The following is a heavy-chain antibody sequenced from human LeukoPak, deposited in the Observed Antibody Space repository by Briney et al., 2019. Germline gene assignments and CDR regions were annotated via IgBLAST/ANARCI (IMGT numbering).Heavy chain of an antibody. D-gene: IGHD2-2*02. Sequence: GGSLRLSCAASGFTFSSYAMSWVRQAPGKGLEWVSAISGSGGSTYYADSVKGRFTISRDNSKNTLYLQMNSLRAEDTAVYYCAKEGADCSSTSCYSDYWGQGTLVTVSS. V-gene: IGHV3-23*01. CDR1: GFTFSSYA. J-gene: IGHJ4*02. CDR3: AKEGADCSSTSCYSDY. CDR2: ISGSGGST.